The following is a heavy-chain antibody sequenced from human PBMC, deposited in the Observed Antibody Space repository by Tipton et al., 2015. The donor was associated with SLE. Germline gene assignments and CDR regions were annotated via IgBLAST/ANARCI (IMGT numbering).Heavy chain of an antibody. D-gene: IGHD3-10*01. CDR1: GFTFSSYS. J-gene: IGHJ3*02. CDR2: ISSSSSYI. V-gene: IGHV3-21*01. Sequence: SLRLSCAASGFTFSSYSMNWVRQAPGKGLEWVSSISSSSSYIYYADSVKGRFTISRDNAKNTLYLQMNSLRAEDTAVYYCARVTSGAFDMWGQGTKVTVSS. CDR3: ARVTSGAFDM.